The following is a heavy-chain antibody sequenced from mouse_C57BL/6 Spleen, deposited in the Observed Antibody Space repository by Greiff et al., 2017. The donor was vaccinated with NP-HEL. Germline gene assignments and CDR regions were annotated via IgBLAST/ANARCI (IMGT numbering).Heavy chain of an antibody. D-gene: IGHD4-1*01. CDR2: ISSGGSYT. Sequence: DVMLVESGGDLVKPGVSLKLSCAASGFTFSSYGMSWVRQTPDKRLEWVATISSGGSYTYYPDSVKGRFTISRDNAKNTLYLQMSSLKSEDTAMYYCARRLGYAMDYWGQGTSVTVSS. V-gene: IGHV5-6*02. J-gene: IGHJ4*01. CDR3: ARRLGYAMDY. CDR1: GFTFSSYG.